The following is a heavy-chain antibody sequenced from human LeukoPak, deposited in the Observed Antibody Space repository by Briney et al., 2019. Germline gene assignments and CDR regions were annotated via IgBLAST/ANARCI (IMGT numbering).Heavy chain of an antibody. CDR2: INPNSGGT. V-gene: IGHV1-2*02. CDR1: GYTFTGYY. J-gene: IGHJ4*02. D-gene: IGHD5-18*01. CDR3: ARAEDVDTAMVTDY. Sequence: ASVKVSCKASGYTFTGYYMHWVRQAPGQGLEWMGWINPNSGGTNYAQKFQGRVTMTRDTSISTAYMELSRLRSDDTAVYYCARAEDVDTAMVTDYWGQGTLVTVSS.